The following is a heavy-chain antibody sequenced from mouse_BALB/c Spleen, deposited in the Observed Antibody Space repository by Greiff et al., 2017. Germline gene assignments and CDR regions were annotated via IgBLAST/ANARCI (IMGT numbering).Heavy chain of an antibody. J-gene: IGHJ2*01. CDR3: ARHVQLYYFDY. Sequence: EVMLVESGGGLVKPGGSLKLSCAASGFAFSSYDMSWVRQTPEKRLEWVAYISSGGGSTYYPHTVKGRFTISRDNAKNTLYLQMSSLKSEYTAMYYCARHVQLYYFDYWGQGTTLTVSS. D-gene: IGHD4-1*02. CDR2: ISSGGGST. CDR1: GFAFSSYD. V-gene: IGHV5-12-1*01.